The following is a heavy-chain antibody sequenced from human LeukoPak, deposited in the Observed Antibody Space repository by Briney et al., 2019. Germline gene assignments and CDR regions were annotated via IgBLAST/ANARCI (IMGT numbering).Heavy chain of an antibody. CDR3: AREYNYYDSSGWDAFEI. CDR2: IYYSGST. D-gene: IGHD3-22*01. CDR1: GGSISTYS. V-gene: IGHV4-59*01. Sequence: SETLSLTCTVSGGSISTYSWNWIRQPPGKGLEWIGYIYYSGSTNYNPSLTGRVTISVDTSKNQFSLKLSSVTAADTAVYYCAREYNYYDSSGWDAFEIWGQGTMVTVSS. J-gene: IGHJ3*02.